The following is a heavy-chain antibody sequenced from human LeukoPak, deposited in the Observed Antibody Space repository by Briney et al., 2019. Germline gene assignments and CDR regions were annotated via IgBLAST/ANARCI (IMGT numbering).Heavy chain of an antibody. CDR3: ARVVVVAATPDY. D-gene: IGHD2-15*01. J-gene: IGHJ4*02. CDR1: GYTFTSYG. Sequence: ASVKVSCKASGYTFTSYGISWVRQAPGQGLDWMGWISAYNGNTNYAQQLQGRVTMTTDTSTSTAYMELRGLRSDDTAVYYCARVVVVAATPDYWGQGTLVTVSS. CDR2: ISAYNGNT. V-gene: IGHV1-18*01.